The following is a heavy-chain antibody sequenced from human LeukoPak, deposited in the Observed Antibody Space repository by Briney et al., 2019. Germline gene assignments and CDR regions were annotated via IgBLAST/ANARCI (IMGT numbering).Heavy chain of an antibody. D-gene: IGHD4-11*01. Sequence: SETLSLTCTVSGGSISTYYWSWIRQPPGKGLEWIGYIHYSGSTNYNPSLKSRVTISVDTSKNQFSLTLSSVTAADTAVYYCARDYSTYYFDYWGQGSLATVSS. CDR1: GGSISTYY. J-gene: IGHJ4*02. V-gene: IGHV4-59*01. CDR2: IHYSGST. CDR3: ARDYSTYYFDY.